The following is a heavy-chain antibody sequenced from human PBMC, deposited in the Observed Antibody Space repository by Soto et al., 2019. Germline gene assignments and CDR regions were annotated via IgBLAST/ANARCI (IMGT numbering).Heavy chain of an antibody. D-gene: IGHD2-21*02. CDR2: ISSSSSYT. V-gene: IGHV3-11*06. CDR3: ARAKKGGYLDFDY. J-gene: IGHJ4*02. Sequence: ESGGGLVKPGGSLRLSCAASGFTFSDYYMNWIRQAPGKGLEWVSYISSSSSYTNYADSVEGRFTISRDNAKNSLYLQMNSLRAEDTAVYYCARAKKGGYLDFDYWGQGTLVTVSS. CDR1: GFTFSDYY.